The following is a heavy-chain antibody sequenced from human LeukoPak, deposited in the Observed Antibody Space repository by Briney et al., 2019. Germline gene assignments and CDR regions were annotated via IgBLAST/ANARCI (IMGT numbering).Heavy chain of an antibody. CDR3: ARDGLLELLLDY. D-gene: IGHD3-10*01. Sequence: GGSLRLSCATSGFTLSSYWMHWVRQVPGKGLEWLSRINNDGVSTSYADSVKGRFTISRDNAKSTLYLQMNSLRAEDTAVYYCARDGLLELLLDYWGQGTLVTVSS. V-gene: IGHV3-74*01. CDR1: GFTLSSYW. J-gene: IGHJ4*02. CDR2: INNDGVST.